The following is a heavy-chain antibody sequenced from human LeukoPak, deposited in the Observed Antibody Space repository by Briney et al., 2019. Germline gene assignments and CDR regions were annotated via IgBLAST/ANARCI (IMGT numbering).Heavy chain of an antibody. D-gene: IGHD1-7*01. V-gene: IGHV3-30*04. CDR1: GFTFSSYA. CDR2: ISYDGSNK. Sequence: GRSLRLSCAASGFTFSSYAMHWVRQAPGKGLEGVAVISYDGSNKYYADSVKGLFTISRDNSKNTLYLQMNSLRAEDTAVYYCARDMGAPGTPLFDYWGQGTLVTVSS. J-gene: IGHJ4*02. CDR3: ARDMGAPGTPLFDY.